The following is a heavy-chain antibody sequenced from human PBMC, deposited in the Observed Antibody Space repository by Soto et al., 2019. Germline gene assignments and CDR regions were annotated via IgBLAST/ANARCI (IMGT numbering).Heavy chain of an antibody. CDR2: IYGGVIT. CDR3: ARDRPSSSLDY. D-gene: IGHD6-6*01. V-gene: IGHV3-66*01. Sequence: GGTLRLSSAASRFTVSSNYMSWVRQAPGKGLDWASVIYGGVITYXXDSVKGRXXISRDNSKNTRYLQMXSLRAEYTAVYYCARDRPSSSLDYWCQGTLVTVSS. CDR1: RFTVSSNY. J-gene: IGHJ4*02.